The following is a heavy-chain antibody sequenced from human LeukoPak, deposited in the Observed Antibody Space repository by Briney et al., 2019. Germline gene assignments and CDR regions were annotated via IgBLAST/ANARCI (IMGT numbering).Heavy chain of an antibody. CDR3: ARVHGTMVRGVIDY. V-gene: IGHV3-23*01. CDR1: GFTFASST. CDR2: ISPGGHTI. Sequence: GGSLRLSCAASGFTFASSTMNWVRQAPGKGLEWVSAISPGGHTIFYADSVKGRFTISRDNSKNTLYLQMNSLRAEDTAVYYCARVHGTMVRGVIDYWGQGTLVTVSS. J-gene: IGHJ4*02. D-gene: IGHD3-10*01.